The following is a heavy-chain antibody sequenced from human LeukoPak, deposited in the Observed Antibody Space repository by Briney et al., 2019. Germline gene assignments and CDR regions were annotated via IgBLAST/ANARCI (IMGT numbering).Heavy chain of an antibody. J-gene: IGHJ4*02. V-gene: IGHV1-18*01. CDR2: ISAYNGNT. CDR3: ATSYTSVDILTGYYLDY. Sequence: ASVKVSCKASGYTFRSYGINWVRQAPGQGLEWMGWISAYNGNTNYAQDVQGRVTMTTDTSTSTVYMELRSLRSDDTAVYYCATSYTSVDILTGYYLDYWGQGTLVTVSS. D-gene: IGHD3-9*01. CDR1: GYTFRSYG.